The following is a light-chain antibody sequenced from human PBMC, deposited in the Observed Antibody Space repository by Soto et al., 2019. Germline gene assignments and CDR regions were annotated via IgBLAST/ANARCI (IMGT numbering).Light chain of an antibody. CDR1: SSDVGGYNY. J-gene: IGLJ1*01. V-gene: IGLV2-14*03. CDR3: CSYTSGSTYV. CDR2: DVS. Sequence: LTQPVSVSGSPGQSITISCTGTSSDVGGYNYVSWYQQHPGKAPKLMIYDVSNRPSGVSNRFSGPKSGNTASLTIFGLQAEDEADYYCCSYTSGSTYVFGTGTKVTVL.